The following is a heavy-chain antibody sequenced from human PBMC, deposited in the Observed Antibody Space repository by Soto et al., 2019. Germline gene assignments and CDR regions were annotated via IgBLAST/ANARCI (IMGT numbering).Heavy chain of an antibody. CDR2: ISSSSRYI. J-gene: IGHJ6*02. D-gene: IGHD6-19*01. CDR3: ARVSLDSSGYNSYYYYGMDV. V-gene: IGHV3-21*01. Sequence: GGSLRLSCAASGFTFSTYSMNWVRQAPGKGLEWVSSISSSSRYIYYADSVKGRFTISRDNAKNSLYLQMNSLRAEDTAVYYCARVSLDSSGYNSYYYYGMDVWGQGTTVTVSS. CDR1: GFTFSTYS.